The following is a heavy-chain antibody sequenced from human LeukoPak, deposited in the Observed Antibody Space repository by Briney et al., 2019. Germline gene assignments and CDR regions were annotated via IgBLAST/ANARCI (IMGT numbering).Heavy chain of an antibody. V-gene: IGHV3-30*03. J-gene: IGHJ6*02. Sequence: PGRSLRLSCAASGFTFSRYGRNWVRQAPGKGLDWVAVISYDGSNTYYGDSVKGRITISRDISKNTLYLQMTSLLADDTAVYYCARESNYCDSAFFYYYSGMDVWGQGTTVTVSS. CDR1: GFTFSRYG. CDR2: ISYDGSNT. CDR3: ARESNYCDSAFFYYYSGMDV. D-gene: IGHD4-17*01.